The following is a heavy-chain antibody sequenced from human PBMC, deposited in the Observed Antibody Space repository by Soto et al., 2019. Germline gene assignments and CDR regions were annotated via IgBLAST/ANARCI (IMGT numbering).Heavy chain of an antibody. D-gene: IGHD6-6*01. Sequence: QVQLVESGGGVVQPGGSLRLSCAASGFIFSGYGMHWVRQAPGKGLEWVAVISFEGSKKYYANSVEGRFTISRDNSKNTLFLQMNSLRAEDTAVYYCAKGGSSSARYFDRWGQGALVNVSA. V-gene: IGHV3-30*18. CDR2: ISFEGSKK. J-gene: IGHJ5*02. CDR3: AKGGSSSARYFDR. CDR1: GFIFSGYG.